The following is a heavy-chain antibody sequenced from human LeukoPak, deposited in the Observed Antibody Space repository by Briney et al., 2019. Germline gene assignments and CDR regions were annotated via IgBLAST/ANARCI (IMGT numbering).Heavy chain of an antibody. CDR3: ARASTTIFGVVITTTPFDY. J-gene: IGHJ4*02. CDR1: GYSISSGYY. CDR2: IYHSGST. D-gene: IGHD3-3*01. Sequence: SETLSLTCTVSGYSISSGYYWGWIRQPPGKGLEWIGSIYHSGSTYYNASLKSRVTISVDTSKNQFSLKLSSVTAADTAVYYCARASTTIFGVVITTTPFDYWGQGTLVTVSS. V-gene: IGHV4-38-2*02.